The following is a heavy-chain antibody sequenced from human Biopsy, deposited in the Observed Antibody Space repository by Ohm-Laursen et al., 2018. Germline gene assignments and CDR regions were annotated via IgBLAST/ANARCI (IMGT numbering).Heavy chain of an antibody. CDR1: GFSFSDYH. J-gene: IGHJ6*02. CDR3: ARDTRWGPYSMDV. Sequence: GSLRLSCAASGFSFSDYHMRWIRQAPGRGLEWGSYISGGGTIYYGDSMTGRVTISRDNAKNSLYLQMHSLRAEDTAVYYCARDTRWGPYSMDVWGQGTTVTVSS. V-gene: IGHV3-11*01. CDR2: ISGGGTI. D-gene: IGHD4-23*01.